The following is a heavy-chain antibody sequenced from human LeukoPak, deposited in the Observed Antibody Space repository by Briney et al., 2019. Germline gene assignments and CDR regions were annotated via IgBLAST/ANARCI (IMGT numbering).Heavy chain of an antibody. CDR2: ISSSSSFI. Sequence: GGSLRLSCAVFGVTVSSNYMSWVRQAPGKGLEWVSSISSSSSFIYYADSVKGRFTISRDNAKNSLYLQMNSLRAEDTAVYYCARVKASRDGYSGAVLDYWGQGTLVTVSS. CDR3: ARVKASRDGYSGAVLDY. CDR1: GVTVSSNY. V-gene: IGHV3-21*04. J-gene: IGHJ4*02. D-gene: IGHD5-24*01.